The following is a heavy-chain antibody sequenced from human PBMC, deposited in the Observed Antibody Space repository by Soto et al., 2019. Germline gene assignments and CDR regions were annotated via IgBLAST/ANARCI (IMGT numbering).Heavy chain of an antibody. D-gene: IGHD5-12*01. CDR3: AKSDVAVGVATSLDF. CDR1: GFTFSSYG. Sequence: QVQLVESGGGVVQPGRSLRLSCAASGFTFSSYGMHWVRQAPGKGLEWVAVISYDGSNKYYADSVKGRFTISRDNSKNTLDLQMNSLRAEDTAVYYCAKSDVAVGVATSLDFWGQGTLVTVSS. CDR2: ISYDGSNK. J-gene: IGHJ4*02. V-gene: IGHV3-30*18.